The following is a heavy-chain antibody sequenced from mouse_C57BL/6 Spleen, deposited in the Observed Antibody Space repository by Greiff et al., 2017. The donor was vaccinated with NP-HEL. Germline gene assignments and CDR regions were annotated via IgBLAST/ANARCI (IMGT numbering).Heavy chain of an antibody. CDR2: ISYDGSN. D-gene: IGHD4-1*02. Sequence: VQLQQSGPGLVKPSQSLSLTCSVTGYSITSGYYWNWIRQFPGNKLEWMGYISYDGSNNYNPSLKNRISITRDTSKNQFFLKLNSVTTEDTATYYCARRQLYFDYWGQGTTLTVSS. CDR1: GYSITSGYY. CDR3: ARRQLYFDY. V-gene: IGHV3-6*01. J-gene: IGHJ2*01.